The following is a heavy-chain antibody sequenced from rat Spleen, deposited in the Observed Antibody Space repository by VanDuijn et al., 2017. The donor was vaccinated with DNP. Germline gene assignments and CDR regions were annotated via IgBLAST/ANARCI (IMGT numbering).Heavy chain of an antibody. V-gene: IGHV3-1*01. D-gene: IGHD1-5*01. CDR1: GNSITSNY. J-gene: IGHJ3*01. CDR3: ARGTGSWFAF. Sequence: EVQLQESGPGLVKPSQSLSLTCSVTGNSITSNYWGWIRKFPGNEMEWIGHISYSGSTTYNPSLKSRISLTRDTSKNQFFLQLNSVTSEDTATFYCARGTGSWFAFWGQGTLVTVSS. CDR2: ISYSGST.